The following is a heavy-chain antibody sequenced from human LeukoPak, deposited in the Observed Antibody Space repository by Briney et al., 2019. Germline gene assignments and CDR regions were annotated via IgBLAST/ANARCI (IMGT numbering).Heavy chain of an antibody. D-gene: IGHD2-2*01. CDR1: GYTFTIYY. V-gene: IGHV1-46*01. Sequence: ASVTVSFTASGYTFTIYYMHWVRQAPGQGLEWMGIINPSGGRTSYEQKFQGRVTMTRDMATSTVYMELSSLRSEDTAVYYCARSRAYCSSTSCYLQYFDYWGQGTLVTVSS. CDR3: ARSRAYCSSTSCYLQYFDY. J-gene: IGHJ4*02. CDR2: INPSGGRT.